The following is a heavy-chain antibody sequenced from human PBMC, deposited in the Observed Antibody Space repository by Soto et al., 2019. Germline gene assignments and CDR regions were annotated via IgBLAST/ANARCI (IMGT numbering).Heavy chain of an antibody. J-gene: IGHJ5*02. D-gene: IGHD2-2*01. V-gene: IGHV4-34*01. Sequence: SETLSLTCAVYGGSFSGYYWSWIRQPPGKGLEWIGEINHSGSTNYNPSLKSRVTISVDTSKNQFSLKLSSVTAADTAVYYCAREGRYCSSTSCYGWWFDPWGQGTLVTV. CDR1: GGSFSGYY. CDR2: INHSGST. CDR3: AREGRYCSSTSCYGWWFDP.